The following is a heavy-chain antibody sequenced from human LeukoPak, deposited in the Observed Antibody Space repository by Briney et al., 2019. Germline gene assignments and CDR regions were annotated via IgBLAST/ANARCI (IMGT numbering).Heavy chain of an antibody. D-gene: IGHD3-10*01. V-gene: IGHV1-2*02. Sequence: ASVKVSCKASGYTFTGYYMHWVRQAPGQGLEWMGWSNPNSGGTNYAQKFQGRVTMTRDTSISTAYMELSRLRSDDTAVYYCARGLNRWRSGTDFDYWGQGTLVTVSS. CDR2: SNPNSGGT. J-gene: IGHJ4*02. CDR3: ARGLNRWRSGTDFDY. CDR1: GYTFTGYY.